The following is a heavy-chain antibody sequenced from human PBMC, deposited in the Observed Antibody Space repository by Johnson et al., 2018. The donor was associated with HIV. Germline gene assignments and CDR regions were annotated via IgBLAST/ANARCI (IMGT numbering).Heavy chain of an antibody. D-gene: IGHD3-16*02. CDR2: ISYDGSNK. Sequence: VQLVESGGGVVQPGRSLRLSCAASGFTFSSYAMHWVRQAPGKGLEWVAVISYDGSNKYYADSVKGRFTISRDNSKNTLYLQMNSLRAEYTAVYYCAREKIRSFDIWGQGTMVTVSS. CDR3: AREKIRSFDI. CDR1: GFTFSSYA. J-gene: IGHJ3*02. V-gene: IGHV3-30*04.